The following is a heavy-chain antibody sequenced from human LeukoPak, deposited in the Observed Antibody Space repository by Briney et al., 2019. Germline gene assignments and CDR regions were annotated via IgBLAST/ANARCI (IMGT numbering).Heavy chain of an antibody. CDR3: ARDGPRYAMVRGVISRPFDY. D-gene: IGHD3-10*01. J-gene: IGHJ4*02. CDR2: LKQEGSEK. V-gene: IGHV3-7*01. Sequence: PGGSLRLSCAASGFTFSRYWMSWVRQAPGKGREWVANLKQEGSEKYYVDSVKGRFTISRDNAKNSLYLHMYSLRADDPAVYYCARDGPRYAMVRGVISRPFDYWGQGTLVTVSS. CDR1: GFTFSRYW.